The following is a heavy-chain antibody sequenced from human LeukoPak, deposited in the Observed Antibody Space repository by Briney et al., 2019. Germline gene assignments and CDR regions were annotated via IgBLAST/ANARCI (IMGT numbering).Heavy chain of an antibody. CDR1: GGSIRTYY. J-gene: IGHJ6*02. D-gene: IGHD6-13*01. CDR3: ARVYAAAGVWGMDV. V-gene: IGHV4-59*01. CDR2: IYYSGST. Sequence: PSETLSLTCTVSGGSIRTYYWSWIRQPPGKGLEWIGYIYYSGSTNYNPSLKSRVTISVDTSKNQFSLKLGSVTAADTAVYYCARVYAAAGVWGMDVWGQGTTVTVSS.